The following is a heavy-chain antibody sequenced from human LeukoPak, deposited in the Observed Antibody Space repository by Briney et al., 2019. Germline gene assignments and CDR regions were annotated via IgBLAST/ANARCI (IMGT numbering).Heavy chain of an antibody. CDR3: AKAPPKEHDFWSGYYNYMDV. J-gene: IGHJ6*03. CDR1: GGSFSGYY. D-gene: IGHD3-3*01. Sequence: SETLSLTCAVYGGSFSGYYWSWIRQPPGKGLAWIGEINHSGSTNYNPSLKSRVTISVDTSKNQFSLKLSSVTAADTAVYYCAKAPPKEHDFWSGYYNYMDVWGKGTTVTVSS. CDR2: INHSGST. V-gene: IGHV4-34*01.